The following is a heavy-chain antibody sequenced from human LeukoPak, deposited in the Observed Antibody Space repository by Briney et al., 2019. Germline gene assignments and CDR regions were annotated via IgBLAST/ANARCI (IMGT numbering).Heavy chain of an antibody. V-gene: IGHV3-33*01. CDR1: GFTFSSYG. CDR2: IWYDGSNK. D-gene: IGHD3-3*01. J-gene: IGHJ4*02. CDR3: ARGIRFLEWLSLDY. Sequence: GGSLRLSCAASGFTFSSYGMHWVRQAPGKGLEWVAVIWYDGSNKYYADFVKGRFTISRDNSKNTLYLQMNSLRAEDTAVYYCARGIRFLEWLSLDYWAREPWSPSPQ.